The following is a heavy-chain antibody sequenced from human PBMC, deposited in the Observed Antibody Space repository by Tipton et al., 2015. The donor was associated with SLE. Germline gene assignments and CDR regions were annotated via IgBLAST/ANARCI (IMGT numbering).Heavy chain of an antibody. Sequence: TLSLTCTVSGGSINSYYWSWIRQPPGKGLEWIGYIYYTGSTNYNPSLKSRVTMSVDTSKNQFSLRLNSVTAADTAVYYCARYCGSATCLGFWFSWGQGTLVTVSS. D-gene: IGHD2-2*01. CDR1: GGSINSYY. CDR3: ARYCGSATCLGFWFS. J-gene: IGHJ5*02. CDR2: IYYTGST. V-gene: IGHV4-59*12.